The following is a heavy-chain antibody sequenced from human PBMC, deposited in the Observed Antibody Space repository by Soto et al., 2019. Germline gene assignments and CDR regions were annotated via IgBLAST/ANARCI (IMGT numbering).Heavy chain of an antibody. D-gene: IGHD3-22*01. J-gene: IGHJ4*02. CDR3: SAGIYYDSSGYYPKPTSFDY. V-gene: IGHV1-69*13. Sequence: SVKVSCKASGGTFSSYAISWVRQAPGQGLEWMGGIIPIFGTANYAQKFQGRVTITADESTSTAYMELSSLRSEDTAVYYCSAGIYYDSSGYYPKPTSFDYWGQGTLVTVSS. CDR1: GGTFSSYA. CDR2: IIPIFGTA.